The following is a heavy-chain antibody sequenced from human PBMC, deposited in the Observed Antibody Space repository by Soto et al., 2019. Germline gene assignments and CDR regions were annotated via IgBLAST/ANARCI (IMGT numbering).Heavy chain of an antibody. CDR2: ISSSSDYI. D-gene: IGHD6-13*01. CDR3: ARERVYATGPLDF. CDR1: GFTFTSYT. Sequence: PGGSLRLSCAASGFTFTSYTMNWVRQAPGKGLEWVSSISSSSDYIYYADSMKGRVTISRGNAKNSLFLDMNSLTGEDTAVYYCARERVYATGPLDFWGQGTLVTVSS. V-gene: IGHV3-21*06. J-gene: IGHJ4*02.